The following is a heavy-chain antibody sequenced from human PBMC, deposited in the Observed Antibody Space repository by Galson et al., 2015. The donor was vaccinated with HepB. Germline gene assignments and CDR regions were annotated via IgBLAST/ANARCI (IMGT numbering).Heavy chain of an antibody. CDR3: ERTFYFDY. Sequence: SLRLSCAASGFTFTSYSMDWVRQAPGKGLEWVALVSSDESNKYYADSVRGRFTISRDNSRNTVYLQMNSLRAEDTAVYYCERTFYFDYWGQGTLVTVSS. V-gene: IGHV3-30*04. J-gene: IGHJ4*02. CDR1: GFTFTSYS. CDR2: VSSDESNK.